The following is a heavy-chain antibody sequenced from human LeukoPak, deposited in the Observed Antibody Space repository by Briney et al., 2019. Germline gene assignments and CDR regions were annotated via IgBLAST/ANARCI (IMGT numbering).Heavy chain of an antibody. CDR1: GFTFSNYY. CDR2: IKQDGSEK. D-gene: IGHD2-2*01. CDR3: ARYLWDIVVVPSDYMDV. Sequence: GGSLRLSCAASGFTFSNYYMTWVPQAPGEGPEWVANIKQDGSEKYYVDSVRGRFTISRDNAKNSLYLQMNSLRAEDTAVYYCARYLWDIVVVPSDYMDVWGKGTPVTASS. V-gene: IGHV3-7*01. J-gene: IGHJ6*03.